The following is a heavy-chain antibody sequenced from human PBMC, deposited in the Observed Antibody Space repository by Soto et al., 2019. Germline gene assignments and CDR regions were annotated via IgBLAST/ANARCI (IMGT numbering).Heavy chain of an antibody. CDR1: GFTFSSYA. CDR2: ISYDGSNK. V-gene: IGHV3-30-3*01. D-gene: IGHD6-25*01. Sequence: QVQLVESGGGVVQPGRSPRLSCAASGFTFSSYAMHWVRQAPGKGLEWVAVISYDGSNKYYADSVKGRFTISRDNSKNTLYLQMNSLRAEDTAVYYCARAEATWGLFDYWGQGTLVTVSS. CDR3: ARAEATWGLFDY. J-gene: IGHJ4*02.